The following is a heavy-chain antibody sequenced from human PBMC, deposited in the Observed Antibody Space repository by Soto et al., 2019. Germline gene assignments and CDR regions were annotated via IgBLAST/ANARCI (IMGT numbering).Heavy chain of an antibody. CDR1: GFTFSSYA. CDR2: ISYDGSNK. J-gene: IGHJ4*02. V-gene: IGHV3-30-3*01. CDR3: ARGTHASSVYYFDY. Sequence: GGSVRLSCSASGFTFSSYAMHWVRQAPGKGLEWVAVISYDGSNKYYADSVKGRFTISRDNSKNTLYLQMNSLRAEDTAVYYCARGTHASSVYYFDYWGQGTLVTVSS. D-gene: IGHD2-2*01.